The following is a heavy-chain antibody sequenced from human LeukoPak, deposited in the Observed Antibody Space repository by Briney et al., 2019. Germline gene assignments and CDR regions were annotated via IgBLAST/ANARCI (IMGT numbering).Heavy chain of an antibody. J-gene: IGHJ4*02. CDR2: IYYSGNT. CDR3: AREGTGLVIITASFDY. Sequence: SETLSLTCTVSGGSISSSSSYWGWIRQPPGKGLEWIGSIYYSGNTYYNPSLKSRVTISVDTSKNDFSLKLTSVTAADTAVYYCAREGTGLVIITASFDYWGQGIPVTVSS. D-gene: IGHD3-9*01. V-gene: IGHV4-39*07. CDR1: GGSISSSSSY.